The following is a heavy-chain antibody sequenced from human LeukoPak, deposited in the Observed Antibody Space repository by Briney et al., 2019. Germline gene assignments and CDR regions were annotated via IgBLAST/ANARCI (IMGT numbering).Heavy chain of an antibody. J-gene: IGHJ3*02. V-gene: IGHV1-46*01. CDR1: GYTFTSYY. CDR2: INPSGGST. D-gene: IGHD5-12*01. CDR3: ARDRLTWIPIDI. Sequence: ASVKVSCKASGYTFTSYYMHWVRQAPGQGLEWMGIINPSGGSTSYAQKFQGRVTMTRDTSISTAYMELSRLRSDDTAVYYCARDRLTWIPIDIWGQGTMVTVSS.